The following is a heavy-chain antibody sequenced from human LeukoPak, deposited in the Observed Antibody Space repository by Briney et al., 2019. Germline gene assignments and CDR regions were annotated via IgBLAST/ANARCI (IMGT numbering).Heavy chain of an antibody. CDR1: GGSIISSNW. V-gene: IGHV4-4*02. CDR2: LYHSGTT. J-gene: IGHJ4*02. D-gene: IGHD2-15*01. CDR3: ARDPYCSGGSCYHRFDY. Sequence: SGTLSLTCAVSGGSIISSNWWNWVRQPPGKGLEWIGELYHSGTTNYNPSLKSRVTISVDKSKNQLSLKLSSVTAADTAVYFCARDPYCSGGSCYHRFDYWGQGSLVTVSS.